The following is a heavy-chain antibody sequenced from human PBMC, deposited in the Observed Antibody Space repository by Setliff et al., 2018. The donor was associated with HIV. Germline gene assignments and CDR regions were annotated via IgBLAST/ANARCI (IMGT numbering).Heavy chain of an antibody. CDR1: GYTFTSYG. CDR3: ARDLREYPGYAFEGFDY. Sequence: AASVKVSCKASGYTFTSYGISWVRQAPGQGLEWMGWISAYNGNKNYAQKFQGRVTITADESTSTAYMELSSLRSEDTAVYFCARDLREYPGYAFEGFDYWGQGTLVTVSS. V-gene: IGHV1-18*01. D-gene: IGHD2-2*01. J-gene: IGHJ4*02. CDR2: ISAYNGNK.